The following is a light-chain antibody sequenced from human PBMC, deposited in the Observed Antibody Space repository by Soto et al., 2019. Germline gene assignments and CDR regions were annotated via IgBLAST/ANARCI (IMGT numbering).Light chain of an antibody. Sequence: EIVLTQSPVTLSVSPGDTATLSCRASQSVSTFLAWYQQRPGQAPRLLIYDASNRATGVSARFSGSGSGTDLTLTISSLEPGDSAVYFCLQRRNWFFSVGGGTKVEIK. CDR2: DAS. V-gene: IGKV3-11*01. CDR3: LQRRNWFFS. J-gene: IGKJ4*01. CDR1: QSVSTF.